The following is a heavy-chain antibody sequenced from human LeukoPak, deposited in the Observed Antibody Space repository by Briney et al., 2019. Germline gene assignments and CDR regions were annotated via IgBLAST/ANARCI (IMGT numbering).Heavy chain of an antibody. Sequence: RPGGSLRLSCAASGFTLDDYVMHWVRQAPGKGLEWVSGISWNSVSIGYADSVKGRFTISRDNAKNSLYLQMSSLRAEDTALYYCAKDIGTGGTGWYFDLWGRGTLVTVSS. D-gene: IGHD6-13*01. CDR2: ISWNSVSI. CDR3: AKDIGTGGTGWYFDL. J-gene: IGHJ2*01. CDR1: GFTLDDYV. V-gene: IGHV3-9*01.